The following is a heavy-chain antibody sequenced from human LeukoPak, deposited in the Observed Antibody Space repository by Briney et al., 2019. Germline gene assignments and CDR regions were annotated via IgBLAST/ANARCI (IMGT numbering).Heavy chain of an antibody. CDR1: GFSFSSYE. CDR2: ISSSGSTI. D-gene: IGHD5-18*01. J-gene: IGHJ4*02. Sequence: GGSLRLSCAASGFSFSSYEMNWVRQAPGKGLEWVSYISSSGSTIYYGDSVKDRFTISRDGAENSLYLQMNSLRVEDTAVYYCGRVALDTSMIHYWGQGTLVTVSS. V-gene: IGHV3-48*03. CDR3: GRVALDTSMIHY.